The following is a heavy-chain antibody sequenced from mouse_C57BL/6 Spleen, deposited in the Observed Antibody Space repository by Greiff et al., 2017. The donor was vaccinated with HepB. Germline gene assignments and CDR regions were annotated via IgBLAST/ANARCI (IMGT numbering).Heavy chain of an antibody. D-gene: IGHD2-1*01. V-gene: IGHV1-82*01. CDR1: GYAFSSSW. Sequence: QVQLKQSGPELVKPGASVKISCKASGYAFSSSWMNWVKQRPGKGLEWIGRIYPGDGDTNYNGKFKGKATLTADKSSSTAYMQLSSLTSEDSAVYFCARREVTSFDYWGQGTTLTVSS. CDR3: ARREVTSFDY. J-gene: IGHJ2*01. CDR2: IYPGDGDT.